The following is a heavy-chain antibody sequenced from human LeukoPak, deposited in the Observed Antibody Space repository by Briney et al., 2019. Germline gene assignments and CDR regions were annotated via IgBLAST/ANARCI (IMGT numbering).Heavy chain of an antibody. CDR1: GFTFSAYS. CDR3: ARVDYDVSTGYQNYFQY. D-gene: IGHD3-9*01. CDR2: ISSSSVYI. Sequence: GGSLRLSCAASGFTFSAYSMNWVRQAPGKGLEWVSSISSSSVYINYADSVKGRSTISRDNAENSLYLQMNSLRAEDTAVYYCARVDYDVSTGYQNYFQYWGQGTLVTVSS. J-gene: IGHJ4*02. V-gene: IGHV3-21*01.